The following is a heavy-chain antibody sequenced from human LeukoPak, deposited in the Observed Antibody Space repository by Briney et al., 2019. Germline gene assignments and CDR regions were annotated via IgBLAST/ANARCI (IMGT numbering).Heavy chain of an antibody. CDR3: ARGARLTMVRGVIRYFYMDV. D-gene: IGHD3-10*01. CDR2: ISSSGSTI. Sequence: GGSLRLSCAASGFTFSSYEMNWVRQAPGKGLEWVSYISSSGSTIYYADSVKGRFTISRDNAKNSLYLQMNSLRAEDTAVYYCARGARLTMVRGVIRYFYMDVWGKGTTVTISS. V-gene: IGHV3-48*03. J-gene: IGHJ6*03. CDR1: GFTFSSYE.